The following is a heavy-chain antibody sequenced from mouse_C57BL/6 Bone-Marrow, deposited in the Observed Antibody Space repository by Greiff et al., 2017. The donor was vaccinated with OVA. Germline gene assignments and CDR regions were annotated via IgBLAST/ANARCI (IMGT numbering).Heavy chain of an antibody. V-gene: IGHV14-1*01. J-gene: IGHJ2*01. CDR2: IDPEDGDT. CDR1: GFNIKDYY. D-gene: IGHD4-1*02. CDR3: AREGNWDDY. Sequence: EVQLQQSGAELVRPGASVKLSCTASGFNIKDYYMHWVKQRPEQGLEWIGRIDPEDGDTEYAPKFQGKATLTVDKSSSTAYMQLSSLTSEDSAVYYCAREGNWDDYWGQGTTLTVSS.